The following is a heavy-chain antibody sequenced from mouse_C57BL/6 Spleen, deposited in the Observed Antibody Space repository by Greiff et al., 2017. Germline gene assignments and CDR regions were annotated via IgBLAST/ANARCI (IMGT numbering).Heavy chain of an antibody. CDR1: GYAFSSSW. CDR2: IYPGDGDT. D-gene: IGHD1-1*01. J-gene: IGHJ4*01. CDR3: ARSLRFYAMDY. Sequence: VQLQQSGPELVKPGASVKISCKASGYAFSSSWMNWVKQRPGKGLEWIGRIYPGDGDTNYNGKFKGKATLTADKSSSTAYMQLSSLTSEDSAVYFCARSLRFYAMDYWGQGTSVTVSS. V-gene: IGHV1-82*01.